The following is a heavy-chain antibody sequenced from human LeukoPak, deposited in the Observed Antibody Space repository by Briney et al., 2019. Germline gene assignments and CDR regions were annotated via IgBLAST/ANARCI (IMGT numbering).Heavy chain of an antibody. D-gene: IGHD4-17*01. V-gene: IGHV4-59*01. CDR2: IYYSGST. CDR3: AREDGDSTQSDY. J-gene: IGHJ4*02. CDR1: GGSISSYY. Sequence: SETLSLTCTVSGGSISSYYWNWIRQPPGKGLEWIGNIYYSGSTNYNPSLKSRVTISVDTSKNQFSLKLSSVTAADTAVYYCAREDGDSTQSDYWGQGTLVTVSS.